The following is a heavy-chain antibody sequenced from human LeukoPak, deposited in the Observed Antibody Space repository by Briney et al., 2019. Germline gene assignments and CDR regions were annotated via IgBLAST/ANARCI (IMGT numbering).Heavy chain of an antibody. J-gene: IGHJ6*03. Sequence: GASVKVSCKASGYTFTGYYMHWVRQAPGQGLEWMGWMNPNSGNTGYAQKFQGRVTMTRNTSISTAYMELSSLRSEDTAVYYCARETTTVTTWAYYYYMDVWGKGTTVTVSS. CDR2: MNPNSGNT. D-gene: IGHD4-17*01. CDR1: GYTFTGYY. CDR3: ARETTTVTTWAYYYYMDV. V-gene: IGHV1-8*02.